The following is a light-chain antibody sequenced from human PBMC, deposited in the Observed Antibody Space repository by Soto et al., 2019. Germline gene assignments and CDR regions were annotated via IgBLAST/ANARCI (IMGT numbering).Light chain of an antibody. CDR2: AAS. Sequence: DIQMTQSPSSLSAYVGDRVTITCRASQSISIFLNWYQQKPGKAPKLLIYAASSLQSGVPSRFSGSGSGTDFTLTISSLQREDVATYYCQQSHRTPLTFGGGTEVEIK. J-gene: IGKJ4*02. CDR1: QSISIF. V-gene: IGKV1-39*01. CDR3: QQSHRTPLT.